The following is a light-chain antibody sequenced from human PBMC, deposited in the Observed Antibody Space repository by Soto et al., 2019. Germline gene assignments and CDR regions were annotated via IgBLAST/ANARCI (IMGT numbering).Light chain of an antibody. CDR1: QSVSSSF. V-gene: IGKV3-20*01. Sequence: EIVLTQSPGTLSLSPGERATLSCRASQSVSSSFLAWYQQKPGQAPRLLIHGASSRATGIPDRFSGSGSGIDFTLTISRLEPEDFAVYYCQQFGGSPPYTFGQGTKLDIK. CDR2: GAS. CDR3: QQFGGSPPYT. J-gene: IGKJ2*01.